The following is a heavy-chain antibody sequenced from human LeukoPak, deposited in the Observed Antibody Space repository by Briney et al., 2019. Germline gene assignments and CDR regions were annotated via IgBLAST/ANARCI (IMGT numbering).Heavy chain of an antibody. CDR1: GIIFNTYR. J-gene: IGHJ6*02. CDR2: INGDGSTT. D-gene: IGHD6-13*01. CDR3: AKILAAARYYYYYGMDV. Sequence: PGGSLRLSCGASGIIFNTYRMHWVRQAPGKGLVWVSRINGDGSTTIYADSVKGRFTISRDNAKNTLYLQMNSLRAEDTAVYYCAKILAAARYYYYYGMDVWGQGTTVTVSS. V-gene: IGHV3-74*01.